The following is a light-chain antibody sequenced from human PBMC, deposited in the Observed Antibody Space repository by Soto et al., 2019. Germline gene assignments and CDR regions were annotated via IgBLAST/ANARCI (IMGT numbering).Light chain of an antibody. V-gene: IGKV4-1*01. CDR3: KQYNTYSA. J-gene: IGKJ5*01. Sequence: DAETTQSADSLAATLDETATITCQSSQSVLYSSNNKNYLAWYQQKPGQPPKLLIYWASTRESGVPDRFSGSGSGTEFTLTVSSLQPEEFATDYCKQYNTYSAVGQGTRLENK. CDR2: WAS. CDR1: QSVLYSSNNKNY.